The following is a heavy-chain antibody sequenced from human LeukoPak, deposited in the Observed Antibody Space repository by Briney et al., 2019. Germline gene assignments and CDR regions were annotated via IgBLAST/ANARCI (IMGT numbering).Heavy chain of an antibody. CDR2: ISSSSSYI. Sequence: GGSLRLSCTASGFTFSSYSMNWVRQAPGKGLEWVSSISSSSSYIYYADSVKGRFTISRDNAKNSLYLQMNSLRAEDTAVYYCARAGGSYVHYWGQGTLVTVSS. V-gene: IGHV3-21*01. CDR3: ARAGGSYVHY. CDR1: GFTFSSYS. J-gene: IGHJ4*02. D-gene: IGHD1-26*01.